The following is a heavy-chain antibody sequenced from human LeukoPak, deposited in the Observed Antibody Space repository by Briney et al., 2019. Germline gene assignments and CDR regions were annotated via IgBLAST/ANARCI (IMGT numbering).Heavy chain of an antibody. V-gene: IGHV3-23*01. D-gene: IGHD2-2*01. Sequence: PGGSLRLSCAASGFTFSSYGMSWVRQAPGKGLEWVSAISGSGGSTYYADSVKGRFTISRDNSKNTLYLQMNSLRAEDTAVYYCAKLDKVWEYQANYFDYWGQGTLVTVSS. CDR2: ISGSGGST. CDR1: GFTFSSYG. J-gene: IGHJ4*02. CDR3: AKLDKVWEYQANYFDY.